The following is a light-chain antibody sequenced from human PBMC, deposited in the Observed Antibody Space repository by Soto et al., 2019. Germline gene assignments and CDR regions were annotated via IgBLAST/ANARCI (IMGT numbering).Light chain of an antibody. Sequence: DIQMTQSPSSLSASVGDRVTITCQASQDISNYLNWYQQKPGKAPKLLIYDASNLETGVPSRFSGSESGKVFTFTISSLQPEDIATYYCQQNDNPLLTFGGGTKGEIK. CDR2: DAS. J-gene: IGKJ4*01. CDR3: QQNDNPLLT. CDR1: QDISNY. V-gene: IGKV1-33*01.